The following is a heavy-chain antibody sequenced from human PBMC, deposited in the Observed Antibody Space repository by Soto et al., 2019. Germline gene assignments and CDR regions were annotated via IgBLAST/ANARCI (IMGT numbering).Heavy chain of an antibody. CDR3: AKERSIVEVDAFDV. Sequence: GESLRPSCAASGFTVSSYAMSWVRQPPGKGLDWVSASSGSGGSKYYGGSVKAGFTISRHNSKNQLYLQMKSTSAEDTAAYYCAKERSIVEVDAFDVSGQGTRFTVSS. CDR2: SSGSGGSK. V-gene: IGHV3-23*01. J-gene: IGHJ3*01. CDR1: GFTVSSYA. D-gene: IGHD2-15*01.